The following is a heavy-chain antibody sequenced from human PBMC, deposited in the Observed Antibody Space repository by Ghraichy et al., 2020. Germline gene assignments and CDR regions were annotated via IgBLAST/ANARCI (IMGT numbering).Heavy chain of an antibody. V-gene: IGHV3-21*01. CDR1: GFTFSSYS. D-gene: IGHD6-19*01. CDR2: ISISSGYI. CDR3: ARAVKSYHYGMDV. Sequence: GESLNISCAASGFTFSSYSMNWVRQAPGKGLEWVSSISISSGYIYYADSVRGRFTISRDNAKNSLYLQMNSLRAEESAVYYCARAVKSYHYGMDVWGQGTTVTVSS. J-gene: IGHJ6*02.